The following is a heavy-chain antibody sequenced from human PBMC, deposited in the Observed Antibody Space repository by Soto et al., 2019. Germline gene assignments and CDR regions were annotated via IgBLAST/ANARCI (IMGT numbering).Heavy chain of an antibody. CDR3: ARYSGKYQGPIDY. V-gene: IGHV3-30*03. Sequence: LRLSCAASGFTFSHYGIHWVRQAPGKGLEWLAVISYDGSNKHYADSVKGRFTVSRDNSKNTLYLQMNSLRAEDTAVYFCARYSGKYQGPIDYGGQGTLVTVSS. CDR1: GFTFSHYG. J-gene: IGHJ4*02. D-gene: IGHD1-26*01. CDR2: ISYDGSNK.